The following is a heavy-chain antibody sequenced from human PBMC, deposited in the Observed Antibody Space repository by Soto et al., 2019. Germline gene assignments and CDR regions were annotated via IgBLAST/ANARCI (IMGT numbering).Heavy chain of an antibody. Sequence: PSETLSLTCTVSGGSISSYYWSWIRQPPGKGLEWSGEINHSGSTNYNPSLKSRVTISVDTSKNQFSLKLSSVTAADTAVYYCASRDYGDYRTYDYWGQGTLVTVSS. V-gene: IGHV4-59*12. CDR3: ASRDYGDYRTYDY. D-gene: IGHD4-17*01. CDR1: GGSISSYY. CDR2: INHSGST. J-gene: IGHJ4*02.